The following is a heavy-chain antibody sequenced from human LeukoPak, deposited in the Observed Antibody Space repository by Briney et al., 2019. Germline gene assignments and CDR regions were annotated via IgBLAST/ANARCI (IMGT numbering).Heavy chain of an antibody. CDR2: NIPILGIA. V-gene: IGHV1-69*04. D-gene: IGHD3-22*01. Sequence: GASAKLSCKASGGTFTSYAISWVRPAPGQGLGWMGRNIPILGIANYAQKFQGRVTITADKSTSTAYMELSSLRSEDTAVYYCAILNDPTMIVVVSLDPGGQGTLVTVSS. J-gene: IGHJ5*02. CDR1: GGTFTSYA. CDR3: AILNDPTMIVVVSLDP.